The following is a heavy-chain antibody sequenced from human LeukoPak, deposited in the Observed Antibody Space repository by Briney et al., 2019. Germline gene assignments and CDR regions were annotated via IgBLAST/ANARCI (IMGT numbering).Heavy chain of an antibody. D-gene: IGHD3-22*01. CDR3: AKGSYYDSSGSFYFDY. CDR1: GFTFTSYS. J-gene: IGHJ4*02. V-gene: IGHV3-23*01. Sequence: GGSLRLSCAASGFTFTSYSMSWVRQAPGKGLEWVSGISGSGDNTYYADSVKGRFTISRDNSKNTLYVQVNSLGTEDTAAYYCAKGSYYDSSGSFYFDYWGQGTLVTVSS. CDR2: ISGSGDNT.